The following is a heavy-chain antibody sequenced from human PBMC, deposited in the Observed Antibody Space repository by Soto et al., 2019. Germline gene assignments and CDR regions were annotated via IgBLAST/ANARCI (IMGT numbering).Heavy chain of an antibody. V-gene: IGHV4-61*01. CDR3: TRGGDPYKTGH. CDR1: GGSISSSSYS. D-gene: IGHD2-21*01. CDR2: IHYSGST. Sequence: SETLSLTCTFSGGSISSSSYSLSWIRQPPGKGLEWIGFIHYSGSTNYNPSLKGRVTMSVDTSKNQFSLKLTSVNTADTAIYYCTRGGDPYKTGHWGQGTLVTVSS. J-gene: IGHJ4*02.